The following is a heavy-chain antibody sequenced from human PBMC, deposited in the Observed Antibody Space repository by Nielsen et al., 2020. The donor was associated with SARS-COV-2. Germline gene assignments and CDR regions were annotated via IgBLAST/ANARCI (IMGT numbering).Heavy chain of an antibody. J-gene: IGHJ3*02. D-gene: IGHD1-14*01. V-gene: IGHV4-59*01. Sequence: WIRQPPGKGLEWIGYIYYSGSTNYNPSLKSRVTISVDTSKNQFSLKLSSVTAADTAVYYCARDFRAAGSDAFDIWGQGTMVTVSS. CDR2: IYYSGST. CDR3: ARDFRAAGSDAFDI.